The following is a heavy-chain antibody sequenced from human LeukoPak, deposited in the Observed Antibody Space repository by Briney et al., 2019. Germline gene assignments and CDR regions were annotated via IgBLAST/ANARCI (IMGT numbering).Heavy chain of an antibody. Sequence: GGSLRLSCAAPGFIFDDYAIHWVRQAPGKGLEWVSLISGDGGSTFYADSVKGRFTISRDNSKNSLYLQMSSMRSEDTALYYCARESERSGWYDYWGQGTLVTVSS. J-gene: IGHJ4*02. V-gene: IGHV3-43*02. D-gene: IGHD6-19*01. CDR1: GFIFDDYA. CDR3: ARESERSGWYDY. CDR2: ISGDGGST.